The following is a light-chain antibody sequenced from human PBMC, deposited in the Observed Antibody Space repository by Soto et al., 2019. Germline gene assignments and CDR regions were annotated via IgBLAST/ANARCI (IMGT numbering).Light chain of an antibody. J-gene: IGLJ2*01. V-gene: IGLV2-11*01. Sequence: QSALTQPRSVSGSPGQSVTISCTGTSSDVGGYNYVSWYQQHPGKAPKLMIYDVSKRPSGVPDRFSGSKSGNTASQTISGLQAEDEADYYCCSYAGSYTVFGGGTKVTVL. CDR1: SSDVGGYNY. CDR2: DVS. CDR3: CSYAGSYTV.